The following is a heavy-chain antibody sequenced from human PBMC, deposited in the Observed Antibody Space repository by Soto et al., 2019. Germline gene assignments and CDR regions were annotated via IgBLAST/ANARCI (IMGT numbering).Heavy chain of an antibody. D-gene: IGHD3-3*01. V-gene: IGHV4-31*03. CDR1: GGSVSRGGYF. Sequence: PSETLSLTCTVSGGSVSRGGYFWNWIRQHPGKGLEWIGYIYYSGSTSYNPSRKNRVSISVDPSNNQFSLRLSSATAADTAVYYCARAYPPDYRSGSRGSFYYWGQGTLVTVSS. CDR2: IYYSGST. J-gene: IGHJ4*02. CDR3: ARAYPPDYRSGSRGSFYY.